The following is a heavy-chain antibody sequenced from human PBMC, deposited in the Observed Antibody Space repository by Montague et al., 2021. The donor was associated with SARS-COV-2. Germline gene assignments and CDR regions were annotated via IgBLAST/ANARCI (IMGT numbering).Heavy chain of an antibody. CDR1: GFPFSSYG. V-gene: IGHV3-48*01. CDR2: ISMSESGT. Sequence: SLRLSCAAAGFPFSSYGMNWVRQAPGKGLEWISYISMSESGTKYADSVKGRFTISRDNARNSLYLQMSSLTGGDTAVYYCARVGSQRTTIDPDYWGQGTLVTVSS. J-gene: IGHJ4*02. CDR3: ARVGSQRTTIDPDY. D-gene: IGHD1-1*01.